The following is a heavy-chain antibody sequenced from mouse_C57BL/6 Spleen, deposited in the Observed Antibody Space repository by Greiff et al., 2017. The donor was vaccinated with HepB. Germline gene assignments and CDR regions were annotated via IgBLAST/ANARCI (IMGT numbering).Heavy chain of an antibody. Sequence: EVQLVESGGGLVQPGGSLKLSCAASGFTFSDYGMAWVRQAPRKGPEWVAFISNLAYSIYYADTVTGRFTISRENAKNTLYLEMSSLRSEDTAMYYCARHGGLRRGWYFDVWGTGTTVTVSS. CDR2: ISNLAYSI. CDR1: GFTFSDYG. D-gene: IGHD2-2*01. V-gene: IGHV5-15*01. J-gene: IGHJ1*03. CDR3: ARHGGLRRGWYFDV.